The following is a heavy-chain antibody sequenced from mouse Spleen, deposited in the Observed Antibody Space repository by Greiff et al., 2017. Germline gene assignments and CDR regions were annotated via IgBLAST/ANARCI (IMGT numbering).Heavy chain of an antibody. CDR2: IDPSDSET. CDR3: ARGDGSSPSAMDY. Sequence: VQLQESGPQLVRPGASVKISCKASGYSFTSYWMHWVKQRPGQGLEWIGMIDPSDSETRLNQKFKDKATLTVDKSSSTAYMQLSSPTSEDSAVYYCARGDGSSPSAMDYWGQGTSVTVSS. CDR1: GYSFTSYW. D-gene: IGHD1-1*01. V-gene: IGHV1S126*01. J-gene: IGHJ4*01.